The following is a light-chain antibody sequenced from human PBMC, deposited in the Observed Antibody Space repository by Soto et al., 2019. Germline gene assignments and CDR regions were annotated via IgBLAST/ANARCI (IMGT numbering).Light chain of an antibody. J-gene: IGKJ3*01. CDR2: DAS. V-gene: IGKV1-39*01. Sequence: DIQMTQSPSSLSATVGDRFTITCLASQTIGKYLNWYQQQPGKVPKLLIYDASYLQSGVPSRFSGSESGTDFTLNISDLRPEDFATYYCQQSFSIPFTFGPGTKVDIK. CDR1: QTIGKY. CDR3: QQSFSIPFT.